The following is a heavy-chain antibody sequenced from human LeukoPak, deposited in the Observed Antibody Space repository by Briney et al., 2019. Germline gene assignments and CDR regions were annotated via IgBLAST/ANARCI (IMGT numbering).Heavy chain of an antibody. D-gene: IGHD4-17*01. J-gene: IGHJ4*02. CDR1: GGSISSSSW. CDR3: ASYTVTTSRYFDY. Sequence: SGTLSLTCAVSGGSISSSSWWSWVRQPPGKGLEWIGEIYHSGSTNYNPSLKSRVTISVDKSKNQFSLKLSSVTAADTAVYYCASYTVTTSRYFDYWGQGTLVTVSS. CDR2: IYHSGST. V-gene: IGHV4-4*02.